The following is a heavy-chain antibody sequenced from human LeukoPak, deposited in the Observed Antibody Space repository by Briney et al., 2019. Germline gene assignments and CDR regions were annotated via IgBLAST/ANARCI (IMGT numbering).Heavy chain of an antibody. CDR2: ISGDSTDI. D-gene: IGHD3-22*01. CDR1: GFTFSSYG. Sequence: KSGGSLRLSCAASGFTFSSYGMHWVRQAPGKGLEWVSSISGDSTDIYYADSVMGRSTISRDNAKNSLYLQINSLRAEDTAIYYCARRGYSDSSGYDYWGQGTLVTVSS. J-gene: IGHJ4*02. CDR3: ARRGYSDSSGYDY. V-gene: IGHV3-21*01.